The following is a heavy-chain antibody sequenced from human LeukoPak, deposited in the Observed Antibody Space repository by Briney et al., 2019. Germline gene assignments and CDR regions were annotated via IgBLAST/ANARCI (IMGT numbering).Heavy chain of an antibody. V-gene: IGHV3-66*01. Sequence: GGSLRLSCAASGLTVSSNYMSWVRQAPGKGLEWVSVIYSGGSTYYADSVKGRFTISRDISTNTLYLQMNSLRAEDAAVYYCARSTYSGSWSYFDYWGQGTLVTVSS. CDR3: ARSTYSGSWSYFDY. CDR2: IYSGGST. D-gene: IGHD1-26*01. J-gene: IGHJ4*02. CDR1: GLTVSSNY.